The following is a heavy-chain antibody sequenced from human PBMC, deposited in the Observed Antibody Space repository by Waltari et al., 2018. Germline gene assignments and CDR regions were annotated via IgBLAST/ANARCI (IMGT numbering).Heavy chain of an antibody. CDR3: AKATYSSPNYGMDV. CDR2: VSGSGGDT. D-gene: IGHD6-13*01. J-gene: IGHJ6*02. CDR1: GFTFSSYE. Sequence: EVQLLESGGGLVQPGGSRRLSCEVSGFTFSSYEMIWVRQAPGKGLEGVSGVSGSGGDTYYADSVKGRFTVSRDNSNNMLFLQMNNLRGEDTAIYYCAKATYSSPNYGMDVWGQGTTVTVSS. V-gene: IGHV3-23*01.